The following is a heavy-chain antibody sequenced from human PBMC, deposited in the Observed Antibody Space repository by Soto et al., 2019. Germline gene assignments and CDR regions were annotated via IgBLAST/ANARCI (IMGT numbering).Heavy chain of an antibody. CDR1: GDSVSSNSAA. Sequence: SQTLSLTCAISGDSVSSNSAAWNWVRQSPSRGLEWLGRTYYRSKWNNDYAVSVKRRITINPDTSKNQFSLQLNSVTPEDTAVYYCVKDSQVVVTASELDYWGQGTLVTVSS. CDR3: VKDSQVVVTASELDY. D-gene: IGHD2-21*02. J-gene: IGHJ4*02. V-gene: IGHV6-1*01. CDR2: TYYRSKWNN.